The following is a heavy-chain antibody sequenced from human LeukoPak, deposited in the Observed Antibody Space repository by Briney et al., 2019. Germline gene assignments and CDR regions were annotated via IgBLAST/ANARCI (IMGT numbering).Heavy chain of an antibody. CDR3: ARVARIADY. J-gene: IGHJ4*02. Sequence: GGSLRLSCAASGFTFSDHYMNWIRQAPGKGPEWVSYISGSGSDTNYADSVKGRFTISRDNAKNSLYLQMNSLRVEDTAVYCCARVARIADYWGQGTQVTVSS. CDR1: GFTFSDHY. CDR2: ISGSGSDT. V-gene: IGHV3-11*05.